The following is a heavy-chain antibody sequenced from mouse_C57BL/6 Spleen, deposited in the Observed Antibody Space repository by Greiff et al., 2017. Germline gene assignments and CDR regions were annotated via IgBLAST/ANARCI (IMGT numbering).Heavy chain of an antibody. J-gene: IGHJ2*01. Sequence: QVQLQQPGAELVKPGASVTMSCKASGYTFTSYWITWVKQRPGQGLEWIGDIYPGSGSTNYNEKFKSKATLTVDTSSSTAYMQLSSLTSEDSAVYYCARPWDDGFSYYFDYWGQGTTLTVSS. V-gene: IGHV1-55*01. CDR1: GYTFTSYW. D-gene: IGHD2-3*01. CDR3: ARPWDDGFSYYFDY. CDR2: IYPGSGST.